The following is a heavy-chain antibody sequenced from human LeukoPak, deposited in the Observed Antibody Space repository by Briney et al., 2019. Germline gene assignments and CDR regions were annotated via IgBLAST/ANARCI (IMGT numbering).Heavy chain of an antibody. CDR3: ARLVGYGSNPIDY. V-gene: IGHV4-34*01. D-gene: IGHD4-23*01. CDR1: GGSFSGYY. J-gene: IGHJ4*02. CDR2: INHSGST. Sequence: SETLSLTCAVYGGSFSGYYWSWNRQPPGKGLEWIGEINHSGSTNYNPSLKSRVTISVDTSKNQFSLKLSSVTAADTAVYYCARLVGYGSNPIDYGGQGTLVTVSS.